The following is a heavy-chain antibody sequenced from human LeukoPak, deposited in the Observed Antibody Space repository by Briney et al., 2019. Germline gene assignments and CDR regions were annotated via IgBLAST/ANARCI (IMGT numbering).Heavy chain of an antibody. CDR2: ISYDGSNK. V-gene: IGHV3-30*18. CDR3: AKDPYSSSGYYFDY. Sequence: GGSLRLSCAASGFTFSSNGMHWVRQAPGKGVEWVAVISYDGSNKHYADSVKGRFTISRDNSKNTLYLQMNSLRAEDTAVYYCAKDPYSSSGYYFDYWGQGTLVTVSS. D-gene: IGHD6-13*01. CDR1: GFTFSSNG. J-gene: IGHJ4*02.